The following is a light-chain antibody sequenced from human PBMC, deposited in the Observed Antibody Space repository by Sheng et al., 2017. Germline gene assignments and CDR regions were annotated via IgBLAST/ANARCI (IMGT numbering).Light chain of an antibody. CDR1: QSVSSTY. Sequence: EIVLTQSPATLSLSPGERATLSCRASQSVSSTYFAWYQQKPGQAPRLLIYGASSRATGIPDRFSGSGSGADFTLSISRLEPEDSAVYYCQQYGSSPQTFGQGTRVDIK. V-gene: IGKV3-20*01. CDR3: QQYGSSPQT. J-gene: IGKJ1*01. CDR2: GAS.